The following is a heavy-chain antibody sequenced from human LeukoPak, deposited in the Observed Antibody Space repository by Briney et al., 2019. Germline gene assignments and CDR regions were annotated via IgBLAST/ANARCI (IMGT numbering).Heavy chain of an antibody. D-gene: IGHD6-13*01. V-gene: IGHV3-21*01. CDR2: ISSSSSYI. Sequence: PGGSLRLSCAASGFTFSSYSMNWVRQAPGKGLEWVSSISSSSSYIYYADSVKGRFTISRDNAKNSLYLQMNSLRAEDTAVYYCASSDSSSWQPDFDYWGQGTLVTVSS. CDR1: GFTFSSYS. J-gene: IGHJ4*02. CDR3: ASSDSSSWQPDFDY.